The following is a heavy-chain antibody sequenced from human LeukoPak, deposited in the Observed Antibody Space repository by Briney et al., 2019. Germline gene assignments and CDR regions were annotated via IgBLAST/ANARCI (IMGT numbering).Heavy chain of an antibody. CDR3: AKATLGSCSGARCYPFDY. Sequence: GGSLRLYCAASGFTFSTYAINWVRQVPGKGLEWVSSITGNGGSTYLADSVKGRFTISRDNSRSTLYLQMNSLRAEDTAVYYCAKATLGSCSGARCYPFDYWGQGTLVTVSS. CDR1: GFTFSTYA. CDR2: ITGNGGST. V-gene: IGHV3-23*01. D-gene: IGHD2-15*01. J-gene: IGHJ4*02.